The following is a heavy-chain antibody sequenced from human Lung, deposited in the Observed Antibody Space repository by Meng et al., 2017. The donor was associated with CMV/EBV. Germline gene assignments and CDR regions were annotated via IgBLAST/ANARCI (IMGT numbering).Heavy chain of an antibody. V-gene: IGHV4-38-2*02. CDR3: ARDRRGSYVTGWGY. Sequence: SXTXSLXCTVSGYSISSPYYWGWIRQPPGMGLEWIGSIYYSGNTYYNPSLKSRVTISVDTSKNQFSLKLSSVTAADTAVYYCARDRRGSYVTGWGYWGQGT. J-gene: IGHJ4*02. D-gene: IGHD3-16*01. CDR2: IYYSGNT. CDR1: GYSISSPYY.